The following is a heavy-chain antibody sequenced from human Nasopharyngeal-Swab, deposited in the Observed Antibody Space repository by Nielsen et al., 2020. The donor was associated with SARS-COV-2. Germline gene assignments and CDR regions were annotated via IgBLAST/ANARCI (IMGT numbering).Heavy chain of an antibody. Sequence: GESLKISCAASGFTFSSYAMSWVRQAPGKGLEWVSAISGSGGSTYYADSVKGRFTISRDNSKNTLYLQMISLRAEDTAVYYCARDKERAGYSSGWYGLGGQGTLVTVSS. D-gene: IGHD6-19*01. CDR2: ISGSGGST. V-gene: IGHV3-23*01. CDR3: ARDKERAGYSSGWYGL. J-gene: IGHJ4*02. CDR1: GFTFSSYA.